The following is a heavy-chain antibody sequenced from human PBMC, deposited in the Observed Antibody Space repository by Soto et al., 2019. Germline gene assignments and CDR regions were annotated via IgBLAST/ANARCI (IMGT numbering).Heavy chain of an antibody. Sequence: SXTRSLTCAVYGGSFGGYYWSWIRQPPGKGLEWIGEXNHSGXTHYNQYLKSXXTISVETXXNQFYLKLSSVTAADTAVYYCARRRGYSYGLDYWGQGTLVTVSS. J-gene: IGHJ4*02. V-gene: IGHV4-34*01. CDR2: XNHSGXT. D-gene: IGHD5-18*01. CDR1: GGSFGGYY. CDR3: ARRRGYSYGLDY.